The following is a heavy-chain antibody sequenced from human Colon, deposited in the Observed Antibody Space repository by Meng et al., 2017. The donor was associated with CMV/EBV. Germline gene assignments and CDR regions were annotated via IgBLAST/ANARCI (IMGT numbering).Heavy chain of an antibody. CDR3: ARIASGTFHFDY. J-gene: IGHJ4*02. V-gene: IGHV2-70D*14. CDR2: IDWDDDK. D-gene: IGHD1-26*01. CDR1: GFSLTTSGMR. Sequence: SGPTLVKPTQTLTLTCTFSGFSLTTSGMRVSWIRQPPGKVLEWLARIDWDDDKFYSTSLKTRLTISKDTSKNQVVLTMTNMDPVDTATYYCARIASGTFHFDYWGQGTLVTVSS.